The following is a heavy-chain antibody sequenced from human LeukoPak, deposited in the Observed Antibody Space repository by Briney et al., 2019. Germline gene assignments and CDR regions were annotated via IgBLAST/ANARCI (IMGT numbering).Heavy chain of an antibody. Sequence: TGRSLRLSRAASGFTFSSHSMNWVRQAPGKGLEWVSYISSSSSTIYYADSVKGRFTISRDNAKNSLYLQMNSLRAEDTAVYYCARGAYYYEDWGQGTLVTVSS. V-gene: IGHV3-48*01. J-gene: IGHJ4*02. CDR2: ISSSSSTI. CDR3: ARGAYYYED. D-gene: IGHD3-22*01. CDR1: GFTFSSHS.